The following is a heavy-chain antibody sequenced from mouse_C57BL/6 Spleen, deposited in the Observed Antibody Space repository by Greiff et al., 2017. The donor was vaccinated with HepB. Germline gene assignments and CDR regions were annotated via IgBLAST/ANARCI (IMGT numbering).Heavy chain of an antibody. J-gene: IGHJ3*01. D-gene: IGHD1-1*01. CDR3: ARVGGGSSYWFAY. V-gene: IGHV5-4*01. CDR1: GFTFSSYA. Sequence: EVHLVESGGGLVKPGGSLKLSCAASGFTFSSYAMSWVRQTPEKRLEWVATISDGGSYTYYPDNVKGRFTISRDNAKNNLYLQMSHLKSEDTAMYYCARVGGGSSYWFAYWGQGTLVTVSA. CDR2: ISDGGSYT.